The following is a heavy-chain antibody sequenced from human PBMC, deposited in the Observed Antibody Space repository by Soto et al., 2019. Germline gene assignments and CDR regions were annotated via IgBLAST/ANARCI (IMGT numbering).Heavy chain of an antibody. CDR2: ISGSGGST. CDR1: GFTFSSYG. J-gene: IGHJ4*02. D-gene: IGHD2-2*01. V-gene: IGHV3-23*04. Sequence: VQLVESGGGVVQPGRSLRLSCAASGFTFSSYGMHWVRQAPGKGLEWVSAISGSGGSTYYADSVKGRFTISRDNSKNTLYLQMNSLRAEDTAVYYCAKENLLFVVVPGDYWGQGTLVTVSS. CDR3: AKENLLFVVVPGDY.